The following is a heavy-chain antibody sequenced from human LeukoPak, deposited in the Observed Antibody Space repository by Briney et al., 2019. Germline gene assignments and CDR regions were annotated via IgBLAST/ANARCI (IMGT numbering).Heavy chain of an antibody. CDR1: GFTFSSYS. V-gene: IGHV3-23*01. CDR3: AKERGISYTYEFDY. CDR2: ISGSGSNT. Sequence: GGSLRLSCAASGFTFSSYSMNWVRQAPGKGLEWVSSISGSGSNTYYTDSVQGRFTISRDNSRNTLYLQMSSLRAEDTAIYYCAKERGISYTYEFDYWGQGALVTVSS. D-gene: IGHD3-16*01. J-gene: IGHJ4*02.